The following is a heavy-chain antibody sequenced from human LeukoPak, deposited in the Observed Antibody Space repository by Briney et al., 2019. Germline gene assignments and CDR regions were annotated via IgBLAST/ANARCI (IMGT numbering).Heavy chain of an antibody. CDR1: GGTFSSYA. V-gene: IGHV1-69*06. CDR3: ARLLYSSSWYEYAFDI. Sequence: VASVKVSCKASGGTFSSYAISWVRQAPGQGLEWMGGIIPIFGTTNYAQKFQDRVTITADKSTSTAYMELSSLRSDDTAVYYCARLLYSSSWYEYAFDIWGQGTMVTVSS. D-gene: IGHD6-13*01. CDR2: IIPIFGTT. J-gene: IGHJ3*02.